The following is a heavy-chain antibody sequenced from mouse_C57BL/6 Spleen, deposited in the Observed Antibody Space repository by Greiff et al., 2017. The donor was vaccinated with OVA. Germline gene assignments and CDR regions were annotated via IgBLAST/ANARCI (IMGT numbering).Heavy chain of an antibody. D-gene: IGHD2-1*01. CDR2: IWSGGST. J-gene: IGHJ1*03. V-gene: IGHV2-2*01. Sequence: VMLVESGPGLVQPSQSLSITCTVSGFSLTSYGVHWVRQSPGKGLEWLGVIWSGGSTDYNAAFISRLSISKDNSKSQVFFKMNSLQADDTAIYYCARMRDGNYVGYFDVWGTGTTVTVSS. CDR1: GFSLTSYG. CDR3: ARMRDGNYVGYFDV.